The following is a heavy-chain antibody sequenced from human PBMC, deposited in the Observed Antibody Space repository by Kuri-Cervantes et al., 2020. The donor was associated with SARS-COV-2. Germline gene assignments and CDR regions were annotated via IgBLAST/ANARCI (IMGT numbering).Heavy chain of an antibody. CDR2: INPDGSYT. CDR3: AKDLTIVVVPAAMNSDY. D-gene: IGHD2-2*01. CDR1: GFTFSGHW. V-gene: IGHV3-74*01. Sequence: GESLKISCAASGFTFSGHWIHWVRQAPGKGLVWVSRINPDGSYTNNADSVKGRCTISRDNSKNTLYLQMNSLRAKDTAVYYCAKDLTIVVVPAAMNSDYWGQGTLVTVSS. J-gene: IGHJ4*02.